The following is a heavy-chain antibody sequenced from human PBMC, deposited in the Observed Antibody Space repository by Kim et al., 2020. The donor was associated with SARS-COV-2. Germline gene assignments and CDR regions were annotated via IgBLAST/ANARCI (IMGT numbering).Heavy chain of an antibody. D-gene: IGHD4-4*01. CDR2: INHSGST. J-gene: IGHJ6*01. V-gene: IGHV4-34*01. Sequence: SETLSLTCAVYGGSFSGYYWSWIRQPPGKGLEWIGEINHSGSTNYNPSLKSRVTISVDTSKNQFSLKLSSVTAAATAVYYCARELDYSNSFYYYGMDVWG. CDR3: ARELDYSNSFYYYGMDV. CDR1: GGSFSGYY.